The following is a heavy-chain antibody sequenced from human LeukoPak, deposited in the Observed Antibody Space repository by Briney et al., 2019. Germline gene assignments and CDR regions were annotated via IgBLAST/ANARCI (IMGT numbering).Heavy chain of an antibody. J-gene: IGHJ4*02. V-gene: IGHV1-18*01. Sequence: ASAKVSCKASGYTFTSYGISWVRQAPGQGLEWMGWISAYNGNTNYAQKLQGRVTMTTDTSTSTAYMELRSLRSDDTAVYYCARVTGCSGGSCYLSWTPTDYWGQGTLVTVSS. CDR3: ARVTGCSGGSCYLSWTPTDY. CDR1: GYTFTSYG. CDR2: ISAYNGNT. D-gene: IGHD2-15*01.